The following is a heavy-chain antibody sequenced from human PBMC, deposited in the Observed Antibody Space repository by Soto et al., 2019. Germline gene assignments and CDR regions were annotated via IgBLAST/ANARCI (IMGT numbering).Heavy chain of an antibody. D-gene: IGHD3-10*01. J-gene: IGHJ4*02. CDR3: ANLWFGELTSDY. V-gene: IGHV3-23*01. CDR1: GFTFSSYA. CDR2: ISGSGGST. Sequence: EVQLLESGGGLVQPGGSLRLSCAASGFTFSSYAMSWVRQAPGKGLEWVSAISGSGGSTYYADSVKGWFTISRDNSKNTLYLQMNSLRAEDTAVYYCANLWFGELTSDYWGQGTLVTVSS.